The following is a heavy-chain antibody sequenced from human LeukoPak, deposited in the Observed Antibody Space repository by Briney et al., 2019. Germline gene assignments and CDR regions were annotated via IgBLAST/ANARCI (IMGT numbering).Heavy chain of an antibody. Sequence: GSLRLSCAASGFTFDDYTMHWVRQAPGKGLEWIGYIYYSGSTNYNPSLKSRVTISVDTSKNQFSLKLSSVTAADTAVYYCARGKMATITFYYGMDVWGQGTTVTVSS. CDR1: GFTFDDYT. J-gene: IGHJ6*02. D-gene: IGHD5-24*01. CDR2: IYYSGST. V-gene: IGHV4-59*13. CDR3: ARGKMATITFYYGMDV.